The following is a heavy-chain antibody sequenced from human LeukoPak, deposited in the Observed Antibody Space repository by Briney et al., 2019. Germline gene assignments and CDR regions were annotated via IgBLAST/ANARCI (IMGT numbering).Heavy chain of an antibody. Sequence: GGSLRLSCAASGFTFSSHAMTWVRQAPGKGLEWVSAISGSGGSTYYADSVKGRFTISRDNSKNTLYLQMDSLRAEDTAVYYCAKTAERDVIVPACSDYWGQGTLVTVSA. CDR3: AKTAERDVIVPACSDY. V-gene: IGHV3-23*01. CDR2: ISGSGGST. CDR1: GFTFSSHA. J-gene: IGHJ4*02. D-gene: IGHD2-2*01.